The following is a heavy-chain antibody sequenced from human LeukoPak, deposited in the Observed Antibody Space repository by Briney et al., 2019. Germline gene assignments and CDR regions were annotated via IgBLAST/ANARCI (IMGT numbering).Heavy chain of an antibody. V-gene: IGHV1-18*01. D-gene: IGHD3-22*01. Sequence: ASVKVSCKASGYTFTSYGISWVRQAPGQGLEWMGWISAYNGNTNYAQKLQGRVTMTTDTSTSTAYMELRSLRSDDTAVYYCARDHYYDSSGCLGYWGQGTLVTVSS. CDR3: ARDHYYDSSGCLGY. J-gene: IGHJ4*02. CDR1: GYTFTSYG. CDR2: ISAYNGNT.